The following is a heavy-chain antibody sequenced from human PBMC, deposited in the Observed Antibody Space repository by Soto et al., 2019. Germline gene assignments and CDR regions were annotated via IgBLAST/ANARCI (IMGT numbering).Heavy chain of an antibody. CDR3: ARALDFWSAYFDY. Sequence: PGGSLRLSCAASGFTFSSYSMNWVRQAPGKGLEWVSYISSSSTIYYADSVKGRFTISRDNSKNTLYLQMNSLRTEDTAVYYCARALDFWSAYFDYWGQGSLVTVSS. CDR1: GFTFSSYS. J-gene: IGHJ4*02. D-gene: IGHD3-3*01. V-gene: IGHV3-48*01. CDR2: ISSSSTI.